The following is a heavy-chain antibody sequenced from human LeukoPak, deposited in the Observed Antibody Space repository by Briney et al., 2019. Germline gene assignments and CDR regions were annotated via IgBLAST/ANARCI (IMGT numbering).Heavy chain of an antibody. D-gene: IGHD1-26*01. CDR2: INSDGSST. J-gene: IGHJ4*02. Sequence: GGSLRLSCAASGFTFSNFWMRWVRQTPGKGLVWVSRINSDGSSTSYADSVKGRFTISRDNAKNTLYLQMNSLRAEDTAVYYCARGLYGSPGDYWGQGTLVTVSS. CDR3: ARGLYGSPGDY. CDR1: GFTFSNFW. V-gene: IGHV3-74*01.